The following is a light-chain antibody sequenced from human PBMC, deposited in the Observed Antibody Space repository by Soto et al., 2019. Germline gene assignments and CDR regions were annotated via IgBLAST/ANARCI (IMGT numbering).Light chain of an antibody. J-gene: IGLJ1*01. Sequence: QSVLTQPASVSGSPGQSITIPCTRTSSNVGDYNYVSWYQQHPGKAPKLMIFEVSNRPSGVSNRFSGSKSGNTASLTISGLQPEDEADYYCSSYTSSSTSVFGTGTKLTVL. CDR2: EVS. CDR3: SSYTSSSTSV. V-gene: IGLV2-14*01. CDR1: SSNVGDYNY.